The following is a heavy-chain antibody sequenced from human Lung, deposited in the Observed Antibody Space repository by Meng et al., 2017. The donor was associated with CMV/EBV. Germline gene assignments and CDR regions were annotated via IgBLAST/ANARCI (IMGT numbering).Heavy chain of an antibody. CDR3: EKDGRGYRYGYCMDV. V-gene: IGHV3-30*02. D-gene: IGHD5-18*01. CDR2: IRYDGSNK. J-gene: IGHJ6*02. CDR1: GFTFSSYG. Sequence: SXAASGFTFSSYGMHWVRQAPGKGLEWVAFIRYDGSNKYYADSVKGRFTISRDNSKNTLYLQMNSLRAEDTAVYYCEKDGRGYRYGYCMDVWGQGXTVTVSS.